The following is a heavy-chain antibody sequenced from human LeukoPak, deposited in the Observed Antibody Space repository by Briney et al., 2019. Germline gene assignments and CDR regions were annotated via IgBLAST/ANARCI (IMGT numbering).Heavy chain of an antibody. CDR3: ALTDTDDFLDS. D-gene: IGHD7-27*01. CDR2: ISAYTGET. Sequence: GSVKGSCKTSVNIFPKDGVNWVRQAPGRGREWMGWISAYTGETVYAPGLQDRVTITTDTSTNTAYIDRRSLRSDDTAFYFCALTDTDDFLDSWGQGTLVAVSS. CDR1: VNIFPKDG. V-gene: IGHV1-18*01. J-gene: IGHJ4*02.